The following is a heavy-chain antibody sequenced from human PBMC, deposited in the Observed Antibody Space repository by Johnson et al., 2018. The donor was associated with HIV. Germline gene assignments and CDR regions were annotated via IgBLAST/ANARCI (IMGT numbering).Heavy chain of an antibody. Sequence: QVQLVESGGGVVQPGRSLRLSCAASGFTLSNAWMSWVRQAPGKGLEWLTFIQYDGSNKYSTESVKGRFTIARDNSKKSVHLQMNSLRAEDTAIYYCARKGDAFDIWGQGTMVTVSS. CDR1: GFTLSNAW. CDR3: ARKGDAFDI. J-gene: IGHJ3*02. CDR2: IQYDGSNK. V-gene: IGHV3-30*03.